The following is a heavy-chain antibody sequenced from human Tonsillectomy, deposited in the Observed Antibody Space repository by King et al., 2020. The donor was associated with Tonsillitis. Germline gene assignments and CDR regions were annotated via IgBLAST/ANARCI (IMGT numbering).Heavy chain of an antibody. V-gene: IGHV1-2*02. CDR1: GYTFTGYY. J-gene: IGHJ4*02. CDR3: ASYVDTAMVTLGYVDY. CDR2: INPNSGGT. Sequence: VQLVESGAEVKKPGASVKVSCKASGYTFTGYYMHWVRQAPGQGLEWMGWINPNSGGTNYAQKFQGRVTMTRDTSISTAYMELSRLRSDDTAVYYCASYVDTAMVTLGYVDYWGQGTLVTVSS. D-gene: IGHD5-18*01.